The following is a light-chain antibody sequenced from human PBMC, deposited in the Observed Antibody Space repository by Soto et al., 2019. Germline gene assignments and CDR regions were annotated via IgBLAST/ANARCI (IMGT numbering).Light chain of an antibody. Sequence: DIQMTQSPSILSASVGDRVTITCRASQSIRIWLAWYQQKPGKAPKLLIYDAYSLESGVPSRFSGRRSGTEFTLTIAGLQPEDFATYYCQQYESYSPLTFGGGTKVDI. CDR1: QSIRIW. CDR3: QQYESYSPLT. J-gene: IGKJ4*01. CDR2: DAY. V-gene: IGKV1-5*01.